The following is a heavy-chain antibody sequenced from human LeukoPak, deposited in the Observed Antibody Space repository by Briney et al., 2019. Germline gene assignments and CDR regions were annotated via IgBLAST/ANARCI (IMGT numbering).Heavy chain of an antibody. J-gene: IGHJ5*02. Sequence: SVKVSCKASGGTFSSYTISWVRQAPGQGPEWMGRIIPILGIANYAQKFQGRVTITADKSTSTAYMELSSLRSEDTAVYYCAREPYCSSTSCYTDWFDPWGQGTLVTVSS. CDR2: IIPILGIA. V-gene: IGHV1-69*04. CDR3: AREPYCSSTSCYTDWFDP. D-gene: IGHD2-2*02. CDR1: GGTFSSYT.